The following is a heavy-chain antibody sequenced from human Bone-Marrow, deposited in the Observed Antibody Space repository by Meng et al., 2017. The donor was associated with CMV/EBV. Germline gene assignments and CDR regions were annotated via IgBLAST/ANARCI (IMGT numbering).Heavy chain of an antibody. J-gene: IGHJ6*02. D-gene: IGHD3-10*01. CDR1: GFSLSTSGMR. CDR3: ARSYGSGSYSYYYYGMDG. V-gene: IGHV2-70D*14. CDR2: IDWDDDK. Sequence: SGPTLVKPTQTLTLTCTFSGFSLSTSGMRVSWIRQPPGKALEWLARIDWDDDKFYSTSLKTRLTISKDTSKNQVVLTMTNMDPVDTATYYCARSYGSGSYSYYYYGMDGWGQGTTVTVSS.